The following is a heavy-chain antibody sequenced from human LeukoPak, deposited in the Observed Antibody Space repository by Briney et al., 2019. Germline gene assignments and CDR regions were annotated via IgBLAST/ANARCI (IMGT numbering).Heavy chain of an antibody. CDR2: IKQDGSEK. V-gene: IGHV3-7*03. CDR1: GFTFSSYW. Sequence: PGGSLRLSCAASGFTFSSYWMSWVRQAPGKGLEWVANIKQDGSEKYYVDSVKGRFTISRDNSKNTLYLQMNSLRAEDTAVYYCAKEFELPGLYYFDYWGQGTLVTVSS. CDR3: AKEFELPGLYYFDY. D-gene: IGHD1-26*01. J-gene: IGHJ4*02.